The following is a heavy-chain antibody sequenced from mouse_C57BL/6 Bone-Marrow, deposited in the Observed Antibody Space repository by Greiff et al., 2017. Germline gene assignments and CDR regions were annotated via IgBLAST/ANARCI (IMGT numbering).Heavy chain of an antibody. V-gene: IGHV1-82*01. Sequence: QVQLQQSGPELVKPGASVKISCKASGYAFSSSPGDGDTNYNGKFKGKATLTADKSSSTAYMQLSSLTSEDSAVYFCASYGSSLDYWGQGTTLTVSS. J-gene: IGHJ2*01. CDR2: PGDGDT. CDR3: ASYGSSLDY. CDR1: GYAFSSS. D-gene: IGHD1-1*01.